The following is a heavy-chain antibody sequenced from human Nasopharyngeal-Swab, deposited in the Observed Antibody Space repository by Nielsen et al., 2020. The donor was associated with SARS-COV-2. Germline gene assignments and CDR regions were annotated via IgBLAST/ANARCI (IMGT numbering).Heavy chain of an antibody. CDR1: GYTFTSYA. D-gene: IGHD1-26*01. V-gene: IGHV7-4-1*02. CDR3: ARPGWEPYTYYYYGMDV. J-gene: IGHJ6*02. CDR2: INTNTGNP. Sequence: ASVKVSCKASGYTFTSYAVNWVRQAPGQGLEWMGWINTNTGNPTYAQGFTGRFVFSLDTSVSTAYLQISSLKAEDTAVYYCARPGWEPYTYYYYGMDVWGQGTTVTVSS.